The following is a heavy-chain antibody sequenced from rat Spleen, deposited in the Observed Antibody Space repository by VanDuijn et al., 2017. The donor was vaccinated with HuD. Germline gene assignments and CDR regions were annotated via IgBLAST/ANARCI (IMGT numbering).Heavy chain of an antibody. D-gene: IGHD1-2*01. CDR1: GFTFSNYG. CDR2: ISYEGSSI. J-gene: IGHJ2*01. V-gene: IGHV5-29*01. CDR3: ARGGFYRY. Sequence: EVQLVESGGGLVQLGGSLKLPCVSSGFTFSNYGMAWVCQAPTKGLEWIASISYEGSSIYYGDSVKGRFTISRDNAKSTLYLQMDSLRSEDTATYYCARGGFYRYWGQGVMVTVSS.